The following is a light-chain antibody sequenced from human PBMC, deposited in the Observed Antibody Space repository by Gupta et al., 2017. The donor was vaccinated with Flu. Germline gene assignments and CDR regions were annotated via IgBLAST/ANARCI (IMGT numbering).Light chain of an antibody. CDR3: QQYHNWPRT. CDR2: GAS. Sequence: PATLSVSPGERATLSCRASQSVSRNLAWYQQKPGQAPRLLIYGASTRDTGIPARFSGSGSGAEFTLTISSLQSEDFAVYYCQQYHNWPRTFGQGTKVEVK. CDR1: QSVSRN. V-gene: IGKV3-15*01. J-gene: IGKJ1*01.